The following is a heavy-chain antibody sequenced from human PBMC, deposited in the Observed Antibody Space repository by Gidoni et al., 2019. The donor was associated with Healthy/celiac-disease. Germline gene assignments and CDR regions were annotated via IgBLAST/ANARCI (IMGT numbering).Heavy chain of an antibody. D-gene: IGHD2-21*02. CDR1: GYTLTGYY. Sequence: QVQLVQSGAEGKQTGAAVKVSCKAYGYTLTGYYMHWVRQAPGQWLEWMGRINPNSCGTNDAQKFQGRVTMTRHTSSSTAYMELSRLRSDDTAVYYCARGAGDCADAFDIWGQGTMVTVSS. J-gene: IGHJ3*02. CDR3: ARGAGDCADAFDI. CDR2: INPNSCGT. V-gene: IGHV1-2*06.